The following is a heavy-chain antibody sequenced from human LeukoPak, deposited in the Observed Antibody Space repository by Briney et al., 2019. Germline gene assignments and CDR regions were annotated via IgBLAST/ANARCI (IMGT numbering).Heavy chain of an antibody. CDR3: ARDLVTVTKGFDI. CDR1: TDSFSSRY. J-gene: IGHJ3*02. V-gene: IGHV4-59*11. CDR2: ISYIGST. D-gene: IGHD4-17*01. Sequence: SETLSLTCAVSTDSFSSRYWTWVRQPPGKGLEWIGYISYIGSTNYNPSLKSRVTISIDTSKNQFSLKLSYVTAADTAVYYCARDLVTVTKGFDIWGQGTMVSVSS.